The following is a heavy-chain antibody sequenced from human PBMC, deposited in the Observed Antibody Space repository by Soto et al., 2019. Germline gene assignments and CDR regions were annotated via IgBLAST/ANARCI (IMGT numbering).Heavy chain of an antibody. J-gene: IGHJ4*02. CDR3: ARATYDSSTYYLDY. Sequence: QVQLQESGPGLVKPSQTLSLTCTVSGASISGGDYYWTWIRQPPGKGLEWIGSIYYTGNTYSNPSLXRXLAXSVDPSNNQFALRLTSVTAPDTAIYYCARATYDSSTYYLDYWGQGTLVTVSS. V-gene: IGHV4-30-4*01. CDR2: IYYTGNT. D-gene: IGHD3-22*01. CDR1: GASISGGDYY.